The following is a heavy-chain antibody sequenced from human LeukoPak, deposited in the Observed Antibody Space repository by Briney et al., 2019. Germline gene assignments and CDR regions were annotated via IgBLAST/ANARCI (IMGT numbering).Heavy chain of an antibody. J-gene: IGHJ6*04. V-gene: IGHV1-8*01. Sequence: ASVKVSCKASGYTFTSYDIDWVRQAAGQGLEWMGWMNPNSGNAAYAQKFQGRVTMTRDTSISTAYMELSSLRSEDTAVYYCARRYYYDGSGLRLDVWGKGTPVTVSS. D-gene: IGHD3-22*01. CDR2: MNPNSGNA. CDR1: GYTFTSYD. CDR3: ARRYYYDGSGLRLDV.